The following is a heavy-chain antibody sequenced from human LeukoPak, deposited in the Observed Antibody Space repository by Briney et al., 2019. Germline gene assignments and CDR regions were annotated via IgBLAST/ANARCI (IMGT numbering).Heavy chain of an antibody. CDR1: GFTFSSYA. J-gene: IGHJ4*02. Sequence: GGSLRLSCAASGFTFSSYAMHWVRQAPGKGLEGGAVISNDGSNKYYADSVKGRFTISRDNSKNTLYLQMNSLRAEDTAVYYCARGHARGYDFPIDYWGQGTLVTVSS. CDR3: ARGHARGYDFPIDY. CDR2: ISNDGSNK. V-gene: IGHV3-30*04. D-gene: IGHD5-12*01.